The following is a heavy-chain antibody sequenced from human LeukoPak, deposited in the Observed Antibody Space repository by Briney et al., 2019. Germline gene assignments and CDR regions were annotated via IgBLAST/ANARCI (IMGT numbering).Heavy chain of an antibody. Sequence: GGALRLSCAASGFTFSYAWMSWVRQAPGKGLKWVGRIKSKTDGATTDYAAPVKGRFTISRDDSKSTLYLQMNSLKTEDTAVYYCTSEPDIVGPSYWGQGTLVTVSS. J-gene: IGHJ4*02. CDR2: IKSKTDGATT. CDR3: TSEPDIVGPSY. V-gene: IGHV3-15*01. D-gene: IGHD5-12*01. CDR1: GFTFSYAW.